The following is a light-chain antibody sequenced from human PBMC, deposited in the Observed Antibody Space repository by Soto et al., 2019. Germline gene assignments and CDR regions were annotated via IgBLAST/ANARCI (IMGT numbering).Light chain of an antibody. J-gene: IGKJ1*01. CDR1: QSVFSRSNNKNY. CDR2: WAY. CDR3: IQYSSSPRT. Sequence: DVVMTQSPESLAVSLGERATINCKTSQSVFSRSNNKNYLAWYQLKPGQPPKLLLYWAYTRESGVHDRFTGSGSGRDFTLTIKNVQAEDVAVYCCIQYSSSPRTFGLGTKVDIK. V-gene: IGKV4-1*01.